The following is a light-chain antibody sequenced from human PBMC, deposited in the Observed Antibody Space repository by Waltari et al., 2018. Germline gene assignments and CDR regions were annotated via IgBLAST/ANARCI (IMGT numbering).Light chain of an antibody. CDR3: QQYDISPLT. V-gene: IGKV3-20*01. J-gene: IGKJ4*01. Sequence: EIVLTQSPGTLSLSPGERATLSCRASQTVRTHYLAWYQQKPGQAPTLLIYYTSSRAPGIPDRFSGSGSGTDFSLTISSLEPEDFAVYYCQQYDISPLTFGGGTKVETK. CDR1: QTVRTHY. CDR2: YTS.